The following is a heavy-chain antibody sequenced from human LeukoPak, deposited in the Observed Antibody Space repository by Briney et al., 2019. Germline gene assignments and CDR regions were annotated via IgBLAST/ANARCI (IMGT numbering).Heavy chain of an antibody. CDR2: ISSNGGST. CDR1: GFTVSSNY. D-gene: IGHD1-26*01. V-gene: IGHV3-64*01. J-gene: IGHJ4*02. Sequence: GGSLRLSCAASGFTVSSNYMSWVRQAPGKGLEYVSAISSNGGSTYYANSVKGRFTISRDNSKNTLYLQMGSLRAEDMAVYYCARDLLGWELHYFDYWGQGTLVTVSS. CDR3: ARDLLGWELHYFDY.